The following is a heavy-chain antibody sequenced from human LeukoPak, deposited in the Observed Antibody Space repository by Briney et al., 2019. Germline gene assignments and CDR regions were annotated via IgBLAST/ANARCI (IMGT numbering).Heavy chain of an antibody. CDR2: ISGSGGST. CDR1: GFTFSSYA. CDR3: AKSRRQQLLNYYYGMDV. J-gene: IGHJ6*04. D-gene: IGHD6-13*01. V-gene: IGHV3-23*01. Sequence: TGGSLRLSCAASGFTFSSYAMSWVRQAPGKELEWVSAISGSGGSTYYADSVKGRFTISRDNSKNTLYLQMNSLRAEDTAVYYCAKSRRQQLLNYYYGMDVWGKGTTVTVSS.